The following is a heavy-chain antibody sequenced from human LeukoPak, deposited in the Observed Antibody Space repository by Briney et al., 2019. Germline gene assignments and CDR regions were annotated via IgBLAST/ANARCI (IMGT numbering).Heavy chain of an antibody. V-gene: IGHV3-30*09. CDR3: VSPTADYPFLYYFDS. CDR1: EFSFSSYS. D-gene: IGHD5-12*01. Sequence: PGGSLRLSCAASEFSFSSYSIHWVRQAPGKGLEWVAVKGRFAISRDNPKNTLFLQMNNLRSEDTALYYCVSPTADYPFLYYFDSWGQGTLVTVSS. J-gene: IGHJ4*02.